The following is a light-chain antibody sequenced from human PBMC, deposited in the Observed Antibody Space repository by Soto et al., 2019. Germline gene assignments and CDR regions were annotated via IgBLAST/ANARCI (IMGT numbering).Light chain of an antibody. CDR3: CSYAGSYTFF. J-gene: IGLJ1*01. CDR1: SSDIGVFNY. Sequence: QSVLTHPRSVSGSPGQSVTIPCTGTSSDIGVFNYVSWYQQHPGKVPNLMIYDVTKRPSGVPDRFSASKSGNTDSLTISWLQAEDEADCCSYAGSYTFFFGTGTKVTVL. V-gene: IGLV2-11*01. CDR2: DVT.